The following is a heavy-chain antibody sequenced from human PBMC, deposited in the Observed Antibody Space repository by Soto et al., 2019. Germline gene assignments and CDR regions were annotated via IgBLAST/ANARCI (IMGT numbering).Heavy chain of an antibody. CDR1: GGSISSFY. D-gene: IGHD3-22*01. Sequence: ASETLSLTCTVSGGSISSFYWSWIRQSPGKGLEWIGYVYNSGSTDYNPSLLSRVTISIDTSKNQLSLRLTSVTAADTAVYYCATASSSGSSGELDYWGQGTLVTVSS. V-gene: IGHV4-59*01. J-gene: IGHJ4*02. CDR2: VYNSGST. CDR3: ATASSSGSSGELDY.